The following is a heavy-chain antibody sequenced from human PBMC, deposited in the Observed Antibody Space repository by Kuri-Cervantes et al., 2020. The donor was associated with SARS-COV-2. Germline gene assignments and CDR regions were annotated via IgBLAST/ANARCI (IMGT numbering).Heavy chain of an antibody. Sequence: GESLRLSCKGSGYSFTSYWIGWVRQMPAKGLEWLGIIYPGDSDTRYSPSFQGQVTISADKSISTAYLQWGSLKASDTAKYYCARQKYQLLYNWLDPWGQGTLVTVSS. CDR2: IYPGDSDT. D-gene: IGHD2-2*01. V-gene: IGHV5-51*01. J-gene: IGHJ5*02. CDR3: ARQKYQLLYNWLDP. CDR1: GYSFTSYW.